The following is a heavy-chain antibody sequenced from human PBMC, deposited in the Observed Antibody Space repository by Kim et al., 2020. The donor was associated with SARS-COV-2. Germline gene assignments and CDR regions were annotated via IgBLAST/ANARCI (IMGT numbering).Heavy chain of an antibody. CDR3: ARLCKSWDYDYNPYLDY. V-gene: IGHV4-39*07. D-gene: IGHD4-4*01. J-gene: IGHJ4*02. Sequence: LKSRVTISVDTSKNQFSLKLSSVTAADTAVYYCARLCKSWDYDYNPYLDYWGQGTLVTVSS.